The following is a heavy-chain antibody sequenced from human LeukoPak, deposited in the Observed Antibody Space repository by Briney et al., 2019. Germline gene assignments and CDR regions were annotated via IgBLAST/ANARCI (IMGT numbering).Heavy chain of an antibody. Sequence: SEILSLTCTLYGGSISSSSYYWGWIRQPPGKGLEWIGSMYYSGSTYYNPSLKSRVTISVDTSKNQFSLKLSSVTAADTAVYYCARQSVELRVSGGGYFDYWGQGTLVTVSS. CDR3: ARQSVELRVSGGGYFDY. CDR2: MYYSGST. J-gene: IGHJ4*02. D-gene: IGHD1-7*01. CDR1: GGSISSSSYY. V-gene: IGHV4-39*01.